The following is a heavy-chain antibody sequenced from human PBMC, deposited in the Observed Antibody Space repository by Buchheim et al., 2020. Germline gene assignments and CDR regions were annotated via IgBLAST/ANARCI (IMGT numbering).Heavy chain of an antibody. CDR1: GGSFSGYY. CDR3: ARWRGAIVAYYYYYYGMDV. Sequence: QVQLQQWGAGLLKPSETLSLTCAVYGGSFSGYYWSWIRQPPGKGLEWIGEINHSGSTNYNPSLKSRVTISVDTSKNQFYLKLSSVTAADTAVYYCARWRGAIVAYYYYYYGMDVWGQGTT. J-gene: IGHJ6*02. CDR2: INHSGST. D-gene: IGHD2-15*01. V-gene: IGHV4-34*01.